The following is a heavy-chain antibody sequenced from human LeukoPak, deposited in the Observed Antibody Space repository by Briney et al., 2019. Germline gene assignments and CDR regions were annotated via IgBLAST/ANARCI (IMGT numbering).Heavy chain of an antibody. CDR3: ASIWFGESYSGDF. CDR1: GYTFTDYY. V-gene: IGHV1-2*02. D-gene: IGHD3-10*01. Sequence: GASVKVSCKASGYTFTDYYMHWVRHAPGQGLDGMGWINPNSGGTNYAQRFQGRVNMTRHTSTSTAYMELSRLTSDDTAVYYCASIWFGESYSGDFWGQGTLVTVSS. J-gene: IGHJ4*02. CDR2: INPNSGGT.